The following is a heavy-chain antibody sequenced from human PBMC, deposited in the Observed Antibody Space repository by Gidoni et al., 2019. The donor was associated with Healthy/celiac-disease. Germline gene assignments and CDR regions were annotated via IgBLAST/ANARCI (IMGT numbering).Heavy chain of an antibody. CDR3: ARGVGFPVHYYYGMDV. CDR2: IHHSGST. CDR1: GGSFSGSY. Sequence: QVQLQQWGAGLLKPSETLSLTCAVYGGSFSGSYWSWIRQPPGKGLEWIGEIHHSGSTNYNPSLKSRVTISVDTSKNQFSLKLSSVTAADTAVYYWARGVGFPVHYYYGMDVWGQGTTVTVSS. J-gene: IGHJ6*02. V-gene: IGHV4-34*01. D-gene: IGHD1-1*01.